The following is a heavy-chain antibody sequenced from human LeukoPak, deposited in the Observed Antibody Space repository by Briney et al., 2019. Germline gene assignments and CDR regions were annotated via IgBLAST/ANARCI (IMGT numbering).Heavy chain of an antibody. D-gene: IGHD2-2*01. Sequence: SQTLSLTCAISGDSVSSNSVTWNWIRQSPSRGLEWLGRTYYRSTWYNDYAVSVRGRITINPDTSKNQFSLHLNSVTPEDTAVYYCAGRLTQYDCFDPWGQGILVTVSS. J-gene: IGHJ5*02. V-gene: IGHV6-1*01. CDR3: AGRLTQYDCFDP. CDR1: GDSVSSNSVT. CDR2: TYYRSTWYN.